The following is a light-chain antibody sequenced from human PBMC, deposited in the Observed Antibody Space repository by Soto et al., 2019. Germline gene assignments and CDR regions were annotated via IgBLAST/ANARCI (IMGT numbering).Light chain of an antibody. CDR3: QQRSNWPLT. J-gene: IGKJ5*01. V-gene: IGKV3D-20*02. CDR2: GAS. Sequence: EIVLTHSPGTLSLSPGEIATLSCRASQSVSSSYLAWYQQKPGQAPRLLIYGASSRATGIPDRFSGSGSGTEFTLTISSLQSEDFAVYYCQQRSNWPLTFGQGTRLEIK. CDR1: QSVSSSY.